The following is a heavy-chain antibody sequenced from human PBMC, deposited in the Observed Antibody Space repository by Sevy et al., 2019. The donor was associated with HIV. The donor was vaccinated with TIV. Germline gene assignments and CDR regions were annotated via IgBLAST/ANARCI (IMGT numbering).Heavy chain of an antibody. CDR1: GFTFTYAW. V-gene: IGHV3-15*01. CDR3: ATDPIIVLLVTDGMDV. D-gene: IGHD2-8*02. J-gene: IGHJ6*02. CDR2: IKSKPDGGTT. Sequence: GGCLRLSCAASGFTFTYAWMSWVRQAPGKGLEWVGRIKSKPDGGTTDYAAPVKGRFTISRDDSKNTVYLQMNSLKTEDTAVYYCATDPIIVLLVTDGMDVWGQGTTVTVSS.